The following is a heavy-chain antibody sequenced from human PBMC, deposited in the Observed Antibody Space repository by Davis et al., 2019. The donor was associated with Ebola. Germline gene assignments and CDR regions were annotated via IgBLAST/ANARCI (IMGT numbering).Heavy chain of an antibody. D-gene: IGHD6-19*01. V-gene: IGHV3-21*01. CDR3: ARVRLAVAGTILGSFDY. Sequence: GESLKISCAASGFTFSSYSMNWVRQAPGKGLEWVSSISSSSSYIYYADSVKGRFTISRDNAKNSLYLQMNSLRAEDTAVYYCARVRLAVAGTILGSFDYWGQGTLVTVSS. CDR1: GFTFSSYS. J-gene: IGHJ4*02. CDR2: ISSSSSYI.